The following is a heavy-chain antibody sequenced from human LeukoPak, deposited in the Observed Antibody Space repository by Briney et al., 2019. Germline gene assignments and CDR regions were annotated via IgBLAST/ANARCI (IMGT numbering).Heavy chain of an antibody. Sequence: PGGSLRLSCAASGFTFSSYGMHWVRQAPGKGLEWVAFIRYDGSNKYYADSVKGRFTISRDNSKNTLYLQMNSLRAEDTAVYYCAKEIKQLTTIFALDYWGQGTLVTVSS. D-gene: IGHD6-13*01. CDR1: GFTFSSYG. J-gene: IGHJ4*02. V-gene: IGHV3-30*02. CDR2: IRYDGSNK. CDR3: AKEIKQLTTIFALDY.